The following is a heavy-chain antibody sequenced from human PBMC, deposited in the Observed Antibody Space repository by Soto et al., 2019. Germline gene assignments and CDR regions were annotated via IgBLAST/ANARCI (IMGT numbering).Heavy chain of an antibody. CDR2: FDPEDGET. CDR3: ATSTSIPMVRGVEFTNNWFDP. J-gene: IGHJ5*02. CDR1: GYTLTELS. Sequence: GASVKVSCKVSGYTLTELSMHWVRQAPGKGLEWMGGFDPEDGETIYAQKFQGRVTMTEDTSTDTAYMELSSLRSEDTAVYYCATSTSIPMVRGVEFTNNWFDPWGQGTLVTVSS. D-gene: IGHD3-10*01. V-gene: IGHV1-24*01.